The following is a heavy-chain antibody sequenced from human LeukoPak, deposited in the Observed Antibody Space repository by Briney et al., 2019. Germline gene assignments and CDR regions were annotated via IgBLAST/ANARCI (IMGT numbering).Heavy chain of an antibody. Sequence: SETLSLTCTVSGGSISSYYWSWIRQPAGKGLEWIGRIYTSGGTNYNPSLKSRVTMSVDTSKNQFSLKLSSVTAADTAVYYCARDLAVDYYYYMDVWGKGTTVTISS. J-gene: IGHJ6*03. CDR3: ARDLAVDYYYYMDV. D-gene: IGHD2-15*01. CDR2: IYTSGGT. CDR1: GGSISSYY. V-gene: IGHV4-4*07.